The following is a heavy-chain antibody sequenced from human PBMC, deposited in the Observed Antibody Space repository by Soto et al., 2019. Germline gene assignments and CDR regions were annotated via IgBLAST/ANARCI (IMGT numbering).Heavy chain of an antibody. Sequence: EVQLLESGGGLVQPGGSLRLSCAASGFTFSNYAMTWVRQAPGKGLEWVSFISGSGGITYYADSVKGRFTISRDNSKNTLYLQMHSLRSEDTDIYYCEKDANWEDHYWGQGTLGTVSS. D-gene: IGHD1-1*01. CDR3: EKDANWEDHY. V-gene: IGHV3-23*01. J-gene: IGHJ4*02. CDR1: GFTFSNYA. CDR2: ISGSGGIT.